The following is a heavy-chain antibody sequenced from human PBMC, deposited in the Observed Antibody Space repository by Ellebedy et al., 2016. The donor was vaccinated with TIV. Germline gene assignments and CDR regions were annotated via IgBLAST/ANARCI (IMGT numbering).Heavy chain of an antibody. D-gene: IGHD1-1*01. J-gene: IGHJ5*02. Sequence: AASVKVSCKASGGTFSSYPISWVRQAPGQGLEWMGRIIPIFGIANYAQRFQGRVTITVDKSTSIAYMELSSLRSEDTAVYYCAAGNDGGWFDPWGQGTLVTFSS. V-gene: IGHV1-69*02. CDR1: GGTFSSYP. CDR2: IIPIFGIA. CDR3: AAGNDGGWFDP.